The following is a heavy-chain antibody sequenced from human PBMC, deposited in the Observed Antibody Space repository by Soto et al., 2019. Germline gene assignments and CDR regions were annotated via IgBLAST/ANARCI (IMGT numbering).Heavy chain of an antibody. CDR2: ISAYNGNT. CDR3: AIDGKRAARTSDYYYYGMDV. Sequence: GASVKVSCKASGYTFTSYGISWVRQAPGQGLERMGWISAYNGNTNYAQKLQGRVTMTTDTSTSTAYMELRSLRSDDTAVYYCAIDGKRAARTSDYYYYGMDVWGQGTTVTVSS. J-gene: IGHJ6*02. V-gene: IGHV1-18*01. D-gene: IGHD2-15*01. CDR1: GYTFTSYG.